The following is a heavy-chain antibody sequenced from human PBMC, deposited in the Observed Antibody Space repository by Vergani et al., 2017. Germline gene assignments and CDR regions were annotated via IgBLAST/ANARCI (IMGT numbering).Heavy chain of an antibody. Sequence: QLQLQESDPGLVKPSETLSLTCTVSGSSIRSTFYYWGWIRQPPGKGLEWIGTIYYSGSTYYNPSLKSRVTISVDTSKNQFSLKLNSVTAADTAVYYCARHKEQLVPVNYYYYYYMDVWGKGTTVTVSS. CDR2: IYYSGST. CDR1: GSSIRSTFYY. J-gene: IGHJ6*03. D-gene: IGHD6-13*01. V-gene: IGHV4-39*01. CDR3: ARHKEQLVPVNYYYYYYMDV.